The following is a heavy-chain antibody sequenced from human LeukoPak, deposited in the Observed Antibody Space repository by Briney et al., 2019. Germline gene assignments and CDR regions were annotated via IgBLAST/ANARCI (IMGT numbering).Heavy chain of an antibody. CDR2: IYYSGST. Sequence: PSQTLSLTCTVSGGSISSGGYYWTWIRQHPGKGLEWIGYIYYSGSTYYNPSLKSRVTISVDTSKNQFSLKLSSVTAADTAVYCCAKGRVADNGWTFNDYWGQGTLVTVSS. CDR3: AKGRVADNGWTFNDY. V-gene: IGHV4-31*03. J-gene: IGHJ4*02. CDR1: GGSISSGGYY. D-gene: IGHD6-19*01.